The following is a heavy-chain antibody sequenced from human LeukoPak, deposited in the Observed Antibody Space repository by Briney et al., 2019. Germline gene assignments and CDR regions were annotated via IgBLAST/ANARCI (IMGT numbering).Heavy chain of an antibody. CDR1: GGSISSSSYY. J-gene: IGHJ4*02. Sequence: TSETLSLTCTVSGGSISSSSYYWGWIRQPPGKGLEWIGSIYYSGSTYYNPSLKSRVTISVDTSKNQFSLKLSSVTAADTAVYYCASPFGSSWTTIDYWGQGTLVTVSS. V-gene: IGHV4-39*01. CDR3: ASPFGSSWTTIDY. D-gene: IGHD6-13*01. CDR2: IYYSGST.